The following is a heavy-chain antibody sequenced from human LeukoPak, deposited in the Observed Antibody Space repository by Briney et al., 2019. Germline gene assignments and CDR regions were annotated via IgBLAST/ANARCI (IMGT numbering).Heavy chain of an antibody. Sequence: PGGSLRLSCVASGFTFSRYWMSWVRQAPGKGLEWVANIKQDGDQKHYVDSVRGRFIISRDNAKNSLHLQMNSLRAEDTAAYYCARFAKGYGSGDIDYWGQGTLVTVSS. CDR1: GFTFSRYW. CDR2: IKQDGDQK. D-gene: IGHD3-10*01. V-gene: IGHV3-7*01. CDR3: ARFAKGYGSGDIDY. J-gene: IGHJ4*02.